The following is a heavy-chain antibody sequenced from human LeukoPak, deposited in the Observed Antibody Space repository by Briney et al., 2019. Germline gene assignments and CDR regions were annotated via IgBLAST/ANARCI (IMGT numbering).Heavy chain of an antibody. V-gene: IGHV3-33*01. CDR2: SWYDGSNK. CDR3: ARGYCSGGSCYDSDY. CDR1: GFTFSSYG. J-gene: IGHJ4*02. D-gene: IGHD2-15*01. Sequence: GGSLRLSCAASGFTFSSYGMHWVRQAPGKGLEWVAVSWYDGSNKYYADSVKGRFTISRDNSKNTLYLQMNSLRAEDTAVYYCARGYCSGGSCYDSDYWGQGTLVTVSS.